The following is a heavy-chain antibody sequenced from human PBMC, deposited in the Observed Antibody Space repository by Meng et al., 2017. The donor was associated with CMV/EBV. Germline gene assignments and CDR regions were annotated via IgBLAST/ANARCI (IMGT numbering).Heavy chain of an antibody. CDR1: GFTFSSYA. CDR2: ISYDGSNK. CDR3: ARDQGWGQQLVNWRYNWFDP. J-gene: IGHJ5*02. D-gene: IGHD6-13*01. Sequence: GGSLRLSCAASGFTFSSYAMHWVRQAPGKGLEWVAVISYDGSNKYYADSVKGRFTISRDNSKNTLYLQMNSLRAEDTAVYYCARDQGWGQQLVNWRYNWFDPWGQGTLVTVSS. V-gene: IGHV3-30*04.